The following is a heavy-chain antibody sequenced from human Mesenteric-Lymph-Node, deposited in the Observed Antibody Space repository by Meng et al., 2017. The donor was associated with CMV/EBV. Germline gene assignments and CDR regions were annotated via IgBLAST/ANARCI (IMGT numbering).Heavy chain of an antibody. Sequence: GESLKISCAASGFTFGSYAMSWVRQAPGKGLAWVSAISGSGGNTYYADSVKGRFTISRDNSKNTLYLQMNSLRAEDTAVYYCAKQQYSSSWTPYYFDYWGLGTLVTVSS. D-gene: IGHD6-13*01. V-gene: IGHV3-23*01. CDR2: ISGSGGNT. CDR3: AKQQYSSSWTPYYFDY. J-gene: IGHJ4*02. CDR1: GFTFGSYA.